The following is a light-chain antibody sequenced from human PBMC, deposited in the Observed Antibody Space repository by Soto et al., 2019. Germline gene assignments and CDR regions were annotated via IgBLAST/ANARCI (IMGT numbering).Light chain of an antibody. V-gene: IGKV1-5*03. CDR3: QQYNTYPWT. CDR1: QRISSR. CDR2: KAS. J-gene: IGKJ1*01. Sequence: DIQMTQSPSTLSASVGDRVTITCRASQRISSRLAWYQQKPGKAPNLLIYKASSLESGVPSRFSSSGSGTEFTLTVSSLQPDDFATYYCQQYNTYPWTLGQGTKVEIK.